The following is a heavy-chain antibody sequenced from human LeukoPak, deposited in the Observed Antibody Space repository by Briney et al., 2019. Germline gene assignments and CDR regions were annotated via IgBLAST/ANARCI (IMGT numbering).Heavy chain of an antibody. Sequence: GGSLRLSCAASRFTFSSYGMHWVRQAPGKGLEWVAVIWYDGSNKYYADSVKGRFTISRDNSKNTLYLQMNSLRAEDTAVYYCWNYDSSGYVDYWGRGTLVTVSS. J-gene: IGHJ4*02. CDR2: IWYDGSNK. CDR1: RFTFSSYG. CDR3: WNYDSSGYVDY. V-gene: IGHV3-33*06. D-gene: IGHD3-22*01.